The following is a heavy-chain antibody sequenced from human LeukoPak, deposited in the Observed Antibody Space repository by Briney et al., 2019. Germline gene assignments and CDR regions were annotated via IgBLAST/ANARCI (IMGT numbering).Heavy chain of an antibody. D-gene: IGHD3-10*01. V-gene: IGHV3-23*01. Sequence: QPGGSLRLSCAASGFTFSSYSMNWVRQAPGKGLEWVSAISGSGGSTYYADSVKGRFTISRDNSKNTLYLQMNSLRAEDTAVYYCAKAPYSGSGSYNDYWGQGTLVTVSS. CDR3: AKAPYSGSGSYNDY. CDR2: ISGSGGST. CDR1: GFTFSSYS. J-gene: IGHJ4*02.